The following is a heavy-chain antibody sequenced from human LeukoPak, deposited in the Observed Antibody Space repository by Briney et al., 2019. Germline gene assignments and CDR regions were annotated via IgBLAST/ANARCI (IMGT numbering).Heavy chain of an antibody. Sequence: GGSLRLSCAASGFTFSSYAMSWVRQAPGKGLEWVSAISGSGGSTYYADSVKGRFTISRDNSKNTLYLQMNSLRAEDTAVYYCAKGEVDYDFWSGYYHDYWGQGTLVTVSS. CDR1: GFTFSSYA. CDR3: AKGEVDYDFWSGYYHDY. V-gene: IGHV3-23*01. J-gene: IGHJ4*02. CDR2: ISGSGGST. D-gene: IGHD3-3*01.